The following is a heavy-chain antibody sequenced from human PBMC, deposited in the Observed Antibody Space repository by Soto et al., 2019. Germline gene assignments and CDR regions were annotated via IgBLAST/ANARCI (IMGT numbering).Heavy chain of an antibody. J-gene: IGHJ4*02. CDR3: ARDTSGYDGGSFDY. Sequence: GGSLRLSCAATGFTFSNYWMSWVRQAPGRGLGWVANMNQGGKEKFYVDSVKGRFTISRDNAKNSVYLQMDGLRADDTAVYYCARDTSGYDGGSFDYWGQGTLVTVS. CDR1: GFTFSNYW. D-gene: IGHD5-12*01. V-gene: IGHV3-7*01. CDR2: MNQGGKEK.